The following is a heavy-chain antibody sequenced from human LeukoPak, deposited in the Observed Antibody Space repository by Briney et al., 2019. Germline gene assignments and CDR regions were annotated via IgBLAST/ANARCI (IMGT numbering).Heavy chain of an antibody. D-gene: IGHD6-19*01. Sequence: SETLSLTCTVSGVSVSSGNYYWTWIRRHPGKGLEWIGCIYYSGTTYAHPSLKNRLSLSLDTSKNQLSLKLSSVTAADTAVYYCARDRGGYSSGPIDYWGQGTLVTVSS. CDR1: GVSVSSGNYY. CDR2: IYYSGTT. CDR3: ARDRGGYSSGPIDY. J-gene: IGHJ4*02. V-gene: IGHV4-31*03.